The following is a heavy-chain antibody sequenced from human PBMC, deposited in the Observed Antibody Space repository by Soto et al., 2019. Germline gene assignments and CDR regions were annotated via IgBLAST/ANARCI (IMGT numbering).Heavy chain of an antibody. D-gene: IGHD3-3*01. V-gene: IGHV3-30*18. CDR1: AFTFSSFA. CDR2: IAYDGDNK. J-gene: IGHJ4*02. CDR3: AKDRSGSWSFDY. Sequence: QVQLVESGGGVVQPGRSLRLSCVASAFTFSSFAMHWVRQAPGKGLEWVAVIAYDGDNKYYADSVKGRFTISRDNSKNTLYLQMNSLRAEDTAVYYCAKDRSGSWSFDYWGQGTLVTVSS.